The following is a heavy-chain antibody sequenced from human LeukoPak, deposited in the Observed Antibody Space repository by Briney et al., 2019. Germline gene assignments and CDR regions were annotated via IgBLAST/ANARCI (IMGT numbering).Heavy chain of an antibody. CDR1: GFTFSSYS. CDR3: ARDGHGDSSSWRFRFDP. D-gene: IGHD6-13*01. Sequence: GGSLRLSCAASGFTFSSYSMNWVRQAPGKGLEWVSSISSSSSYIYYADSVKGRFTISRDNAKNSLYLQMNSLRAEDTAVYYCARDGHGDSSSWRFRFDPWGQGTLVTVSS. J-gene: IGHJ5*02. V-gene: IGHV3-21*01. CDR2: ISSSSSYI.